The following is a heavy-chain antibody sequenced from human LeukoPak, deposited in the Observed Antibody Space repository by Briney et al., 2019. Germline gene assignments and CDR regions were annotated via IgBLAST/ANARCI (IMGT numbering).Heavy chain of an antibody. J-gene: IGHJ4*02. CDR2: VFYNGNT. D-gene: IGHD3-22*01. CDR3: AKHGEDSSGYYADFFDH. CDR1: GGSINTKTHY. Sequence: SETLSLTCTVSGGSINTKTHYWACIRQTPGKGLEWIGSVFYNGNTYYNPSLKSRVAISVDTSKNQFSLRLTAVTAADTAVYYCAKHGEDSSGYYADFFDHCGQGILITVSS. V-gene: IGHV4-39*01.